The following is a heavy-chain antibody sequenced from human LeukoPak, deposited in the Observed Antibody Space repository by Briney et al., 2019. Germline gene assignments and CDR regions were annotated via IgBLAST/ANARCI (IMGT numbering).Heavy chain of an antibody. CDR2: INHRGST. J-gene: IGHJ5*02. Sequence: PSETPSLTCAVYGGSFSGYYWSWIRQPPGKGLEWIGEINHRGSTNYNPSLKSRVTISVDTSKNRFSLKLSSVTAADTAVYYCARARAAWFDPWGQGTLVTVSS. V-gene: IGHV4-34*01. CDR1: GGSFSGYY. CDR3: ARARAAWFDP.